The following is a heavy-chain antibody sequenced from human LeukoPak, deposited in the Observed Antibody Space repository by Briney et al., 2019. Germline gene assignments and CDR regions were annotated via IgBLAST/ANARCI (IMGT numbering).Heavy chain of an antibody. CDR1: GFTFSCYA. J-gene: IGHJ6*02. V-gene: IGHV3-30*14. CDR3: ARDNSCSSTSCDYGMDV. Sequence: GRSVRLSCAASGFTFSCYAMRWVRQAPGKGLEWVALVSYDGSNKYYADSVKGRFTISRDNSKNTLYLQMNSLRAEDTAVYYCARDNSCSSTSCDYGMDVWGQGTTVTVSS. CDR2: VSYDGSNK. D-gene: IGHD2-2*01.